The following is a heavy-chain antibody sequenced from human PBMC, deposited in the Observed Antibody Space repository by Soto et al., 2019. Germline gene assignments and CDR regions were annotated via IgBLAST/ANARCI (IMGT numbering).Heavy chain of an antibody. CDR2: IIPILGIA. J-gene: IGHJ4*02. CDR1: GGTFSSYT. V-gene: IGHV1-69*02. CDR3: ARNSGYSYDFSDYYESSGHGTLDY. Sequence: SVKVSCKASGGTFSSYTISWVRQAPGQGLEWMGRIIPILGIANYAQKFQGRVTITADKSTSTAYMELSSLRSEDTAVYYCARNSGYSYDFSDYYESSGHGTLDYRGQG. D-gene: IGHD3-22*01.